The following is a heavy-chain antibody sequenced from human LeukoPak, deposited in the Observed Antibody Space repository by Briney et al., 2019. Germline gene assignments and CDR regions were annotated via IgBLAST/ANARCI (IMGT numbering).Heavy chain of an antibody. V-gene: IGHV4-61*02. CDR1: GGSISSGSYY. CDR3: ARGDYPPYYYFDL. CDR2: IYTSGST. D-gene: IGHD3-22*01. Sequence: PSETLSLTCTVSGGSISSGSYYWSWIRQPAGKGLEWIGRIYTSGSTNYNPSLKSRVTISVDTSKNQFSLKLSSVTAADTAVYYCARGDYPPYYYFDLWGRGTLVTVSS. J-gene: IGHJ2*01.